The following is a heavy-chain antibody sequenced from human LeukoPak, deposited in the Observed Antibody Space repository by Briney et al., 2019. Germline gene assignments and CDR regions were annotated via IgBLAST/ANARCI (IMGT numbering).Heavy chain of an antibody. J-gene: IGHJ3*02. D-gene: IGHD2-2*01. CDR2: IYPGDSDT. CDR1: GYSFTSYW. V-gene: IGHV5-51*01. CDR3: ARTDCSSTSCPRFHAFDI. Sequence: GESLKISCKGSGYSFTSYWIGWVRQMPGKGLEWMGIIYPGDSDTRYSPSFQGQVTISADKSISTAYLQWSSLKASDTAMYYCARTDCSSTSCPRFHAFDIWGQGTMVTVSS.